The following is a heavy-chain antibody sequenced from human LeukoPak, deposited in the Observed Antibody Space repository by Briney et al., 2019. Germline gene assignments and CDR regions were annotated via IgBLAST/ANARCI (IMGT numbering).Heavy chain of an antibody. CDR1: GFTFSSYA. CDR3: AKAVGSSGYFSRDAFDI. CDR2: ISGGGSGT. V-gene: IGHV3-23*01. Sequence: GGSLRLSYAPSGFTFSSYAMSWVRHAPGKGLEGVAVISGGGSGTYYADSVRGRFTISRDNSKNTVYLQMNSLRAEDTAIYYCAKAVGSSGYFSRDAFDIWGQGTMVTVSS. J-gene: IGHJ3*02. D-gene: IGHD3-22*01.